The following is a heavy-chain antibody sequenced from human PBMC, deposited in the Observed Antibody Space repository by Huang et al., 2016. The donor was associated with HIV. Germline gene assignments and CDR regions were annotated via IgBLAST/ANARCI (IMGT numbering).Heavy chain of an antibody. CDR2: ISPSSSFI. CDR3: ARDRGQQLSPFDS. D-gene: IGHD6-13*01. CDR1: GFSIDSYN. V-gene: IGHV3-21*01. J-gene: IGHJ4*02. Sequence: EVQLVESGGGLVKPGGSLRLSCAASGFSIDSYNMYWVRLTPGNGLQWVSSISPSSSFIAYADSVKGRFSFSRDNAKNSLYLHMNNLRGEDTAVYYCARDRGQQLSPFDSWGQGTLVTVSS.